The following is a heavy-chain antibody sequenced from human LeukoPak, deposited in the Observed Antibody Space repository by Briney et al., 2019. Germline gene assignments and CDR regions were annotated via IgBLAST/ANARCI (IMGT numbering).Heavy chain of an antibody. V-gene: IGHV1-69*05. CDR2: IIPIFGSA. D-gene: IGHD3-22*01. CDR1: GYTFTSYG. CDR3: ARVYYDSSGPLDY. Sequence: SVKVSCKASGYTFTSYGISWVRQAPGQGLEWMGGIIPIFGSANYAQKFQGRVTISTGESTSTAYMELCSLRSEDTAVYYCARVYYDSSGPLDYWGQGTLVTVSS. J-gene: IGHJ4*02.